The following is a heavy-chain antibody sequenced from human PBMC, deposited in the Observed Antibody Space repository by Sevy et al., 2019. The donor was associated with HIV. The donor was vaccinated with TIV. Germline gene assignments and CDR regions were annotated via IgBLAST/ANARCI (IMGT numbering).Heavy chain of an antibody. D-gene: IGHD3-16*01. V-gene: IGHV3-7*01. Sequence: GGSLRLSCGTSGFTFSSYWMGWVRQAPGKGLEWVSNIKKDGSNSYYIDSVKGRFTISRDNAKNSLHLQMNSLRVEDTAMYYCARVQGWGWFDPWGQGTLVTVSS. CDR2: IKKDGSNS. CDR1: GFTFSSYW. CDR3: ARVQGWGWFDP. J-gene: IGHJ5*02.